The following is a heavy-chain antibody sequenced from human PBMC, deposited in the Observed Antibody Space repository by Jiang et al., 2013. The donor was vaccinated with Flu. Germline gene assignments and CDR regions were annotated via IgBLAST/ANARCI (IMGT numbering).Heavy chain of an antibody. CDR1: SYG. V-gene: IGHV1-18*01. J-gene: IGHJ5*02. CDR3: ARVEQGNWFDP. Sequence: SYGISWVRQAPGQGLEWMGWISAYNGNTNYAQKLQGRVTMTTDTSTSTAYMELRSLRSDDTAVYYCARVEQGNWFDPWGQGTLVTVSS. D-gene: IGHD1-26*01. CDR2: ISAYNGNT.